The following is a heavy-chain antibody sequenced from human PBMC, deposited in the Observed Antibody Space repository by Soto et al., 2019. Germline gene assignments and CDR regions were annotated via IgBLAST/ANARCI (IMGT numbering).Heavy chain of an antibody. J-gene: IGHJ6*03. V-gene: IGHV1-8*01. CDR3: ARGFLARDHYYYMDV. CDR1: GYTFTTYD. CDR2: MNSKSGNT. Sequence: GASVKVSCKASGYTFTTYDINWVRQVTGQGLEWMGWMNSKSGNTGYAQKFQGRLTMTRDPSISTAYMELSSLTSDDAAIYFCARGFLARDHYYYMDVWGKGTTVTVSS.